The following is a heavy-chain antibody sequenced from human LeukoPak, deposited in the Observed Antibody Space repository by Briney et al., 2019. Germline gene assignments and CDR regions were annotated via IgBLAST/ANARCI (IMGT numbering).Heavy chain of an antibody. CDR3: AREIVPAASWFDP. D-gene: IGHD2-2*01. Sequence: SETLSLTCTVSGGSISSHYWSWIRQPPGKGLEWIGYIYYSGSSNYNPSLKSRVTISVDTSKNQFSLKLSSVTAADTAVYYCAREIVPAASWFDPWGQGTLVTVSS. CDR1: GGSISSHY. V-gene: IGHV4-59*11. CDR2: IYYSGSS. J-gene: IGHJ5*02.